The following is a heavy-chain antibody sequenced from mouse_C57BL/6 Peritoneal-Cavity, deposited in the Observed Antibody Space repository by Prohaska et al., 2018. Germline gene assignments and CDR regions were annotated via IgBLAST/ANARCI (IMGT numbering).Heavy chain of an antibody. J-gene: IGHJ1*03. CDR1: GIDFSRYW. V-gene: IGHV4-1*01. Sequence: EVKLLQSGGGLVQPGGSLKLSCAASGIDFSRYWMSWVRRVPGKGLEWMGEINPDSSTINYAPSLKDKFIISRDNAKNMLYLQMSKVRSEDTALYYWASTDWYFDVWGTGTTVTVSS. D-gene: IGHD1-1*01. CDR2: INPDSSTI. CDR3: ASTDWYFDV.